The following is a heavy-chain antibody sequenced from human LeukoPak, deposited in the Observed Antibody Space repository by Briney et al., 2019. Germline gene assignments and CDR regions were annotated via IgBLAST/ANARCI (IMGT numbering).Heavy chain of an antibody. CDR2: IIPILGIA. CDR1: GGTFSSYT. CDR3: ASIYDFWSGYLGHDAFDI. V-gene: IGHV1-69*02. J-gene: IGHJ3*02. D-gene: IGHD3-3*01. Sequence: SVKVSCKASGGTFSSYTISWVRQAPGQGLEWMGRIIPILGIANYAQKFQGRVTITADKSTSTAYMELSSLRSEDTVVYYCASIYDFWSGYLGHDAFDIWGQGTMVTVSS.